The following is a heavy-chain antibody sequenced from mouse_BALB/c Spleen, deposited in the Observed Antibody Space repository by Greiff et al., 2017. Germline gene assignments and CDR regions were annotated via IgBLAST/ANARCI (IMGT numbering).Heavy chain of an antibody. CDR2: INPGSGGT. V-gene: IGHV1-54*01. J-gene: IGHJ4*01. CDR3: ARGTYYDSYYYAMDY. D-gene: IGHD2-4*01. Sequence: VQLQQSGAELVRPGTSVKVSCKASGYAFTNYLIEWVKQRPGQGLEWIGVINPGSGGTNYNEKFKGKATLTADKSSSTAYMQLSSLTSDDSAVYYCARGTYYDSYYYAMDYWGQGTSVTVSS. CDR1: GYAFTNYL.